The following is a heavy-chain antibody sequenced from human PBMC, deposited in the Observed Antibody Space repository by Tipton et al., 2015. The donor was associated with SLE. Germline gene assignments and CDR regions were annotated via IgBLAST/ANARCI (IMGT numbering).Heavy chain of an antibody. CDR2: IRSKAYGGTT. J-gene: IGHJ4*02. D-gene: IGHD4-17*01. V-gene: IGHV3-49*03. CDR1: GFTFSSYA. Sequence: SLRLSCAASGFTFSSYAMSWFRQAPGKGLEWVGFIRSKAYGGTTEYAASVKGRFTISRDDSKSIAYLQMNSLKTEDTAVYYCTGDYGDPYWGQGTLVTVSS. CDR3: TGDYGDPY.